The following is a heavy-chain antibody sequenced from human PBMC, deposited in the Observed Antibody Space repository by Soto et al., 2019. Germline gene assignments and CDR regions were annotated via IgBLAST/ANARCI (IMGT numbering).Heavy chain of an antibody. Sequence: EVQLVESGGGLVKPGGSLRLSCAAYGFTLSNAWVSWVRQAPGKGLEWVGRIKNKIEGGTTDYAVPVKGRFTISRDDSKKLVYLQMNCLITEDTAVSYCAPNSKFDYWGQGTPVTV. V-gene: IGHV3-15*01. CDR1: GFTLSNAW. D-gene: IGHD2-8*01. CDR2: IKNKIEGGTT. J-gene: IGHJ4*02. CDR3: APNSKFDY.